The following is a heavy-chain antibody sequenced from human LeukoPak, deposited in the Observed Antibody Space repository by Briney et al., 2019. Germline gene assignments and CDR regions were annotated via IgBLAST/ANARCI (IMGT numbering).Heavy chain of an antibody. D-gene: IGHD5-18*01. CDR1: GVSISSGGYY. J-gene: IGHJ4*02. CDR3: ARGSGYSYVDFDY. V-gene: IGHV4-31*03. Sequence: SETLSLTCTVSGVSISSGGYYWSCIRQHPGKGREWIGYIYYSGSTYYNPSLKSRVTISVDTSKNQFSLKLSSVTAADTAVYYCARGSGYSYVDFDYWGQGTLVTVSS. CDR2: IYYSGST.